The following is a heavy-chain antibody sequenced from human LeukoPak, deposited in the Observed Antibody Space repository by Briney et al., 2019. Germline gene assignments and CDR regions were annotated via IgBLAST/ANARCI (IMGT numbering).Heavy chain of an antibody. CDR1: GFTFTRYG. CDR3: AKEDYFDY. CDR2: ISHDESHK. J-gene: IGHJ4*02. Sequence: GGSLRLSCAASGFTFTRYGMHWVRQAPGKGLEWVAVISHDESHKYYGDSVKGRFTISRDNSKNTLYLQMNSLRAEDTAVYYCAKEDYFDYWGQGTLVTVSS. V-gene: IGHV3-30*18.